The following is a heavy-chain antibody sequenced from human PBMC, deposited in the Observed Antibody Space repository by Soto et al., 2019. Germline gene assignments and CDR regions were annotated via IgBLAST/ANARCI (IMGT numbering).Heavy chain of an antibody. D-gene: IGHD6-6*01. CDR1: GGTFSSYA. CDR2: IIPIFGTA. CDR3: ARDRGGSSPYYYYYGMDV. J-gene: IGHJ6*02. Sequence: QVQLVQSGAEVKKPGSSVKVSCKASGGTFSSYAISWVRQAPGQGLEWMGGIIPIFGTANYAQKFQGRVTITADESTSTAYMELRSLRSEDTAVYYCARDRGGSSPYYYYYGMDVWGQGTTVTVSS. V-gene: IGHV1-69*01.